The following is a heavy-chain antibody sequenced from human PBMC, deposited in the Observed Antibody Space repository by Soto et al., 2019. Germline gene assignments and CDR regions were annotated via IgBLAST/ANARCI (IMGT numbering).Heavy chain of an antibody. J-gene: IGHJ4*02. Sequence: SETLSLTCTVSGGSISSYYWSWIRQPPGKGLEWIGYIYYSGSTNYNPSLKSRVTISVDTSKNQFSLKLSSVTAADTAVYYCARLIYGSGSYYFDYWGQGTLVTVSS. V-gene: IGHV4-59*08. CDR3: ARLIYGSGSYYFDY. CDR1: GGSISSYY. CDR2: IYYSGST. D-gene: IGHD3-10*01.